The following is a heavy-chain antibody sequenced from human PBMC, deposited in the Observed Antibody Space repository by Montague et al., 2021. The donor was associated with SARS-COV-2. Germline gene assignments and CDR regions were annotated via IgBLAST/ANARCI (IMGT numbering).Heavy chain of an antibody. CDR1: GGSISSSNYY. V-gene: IGHV4-39*07. CDR3: ARDDIVLQGVTKGMDV. CDR2: MYYSGST. D-gene: IGHD3-10*01. Sequence: SETLSLTCTVSGGSISSSNYYWGWTRQPPGKGLEWIGNMYYSGSTYHNPSLKSRVTISIDTSKNQFSLKLSSVTAADTAVYYCARDDIVLQGVTKGMDVWGQGTTVTVSS. J-gene: IGHJ6*02.